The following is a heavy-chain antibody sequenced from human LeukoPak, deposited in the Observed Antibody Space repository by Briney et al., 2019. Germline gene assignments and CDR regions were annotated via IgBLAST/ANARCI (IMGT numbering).Heavy chain of an antibody. CDR3: AKNTATAMFDY. Sequence: PGRSLRLSCAASGFTFSSYAMNWVRQAPGKGLEWVAVISYDGSNKYYADSVKGRFTISRDNSKNTLYLQMNSLRAEDTAVYYCAKNTATAMFDYWGQGTLVTVSS. CDR2: ISYDGSNK. D-gene: IGHD5-18*01. V-gene: IGHV3-30*18. CDR1: GFTFSSYA. J-gene: IGHJ4*02.